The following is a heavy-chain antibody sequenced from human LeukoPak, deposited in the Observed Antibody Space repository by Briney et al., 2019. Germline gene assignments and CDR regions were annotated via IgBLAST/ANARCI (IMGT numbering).Heavy chain of an antibody. CDR1: GYTFTSFG. CDR3: ARERVRGVMLSGYYYYGMDV. CDR2: ISAFNGDT. Sequence: ASVKVSCKASGYTFTSFGITWVRQAPGQGLEWMGWISAFNGDTNYAQKLQGRVTMTTDTSTTTAYMEVRSLRSDDTAVYYCARERVRGVMLSGYYYYGMDVWGQGTTVTVSS. J-gene: IGHJ6*02. D-gene: IGHD3-10*01. V-gene: IGHV1-18*01.